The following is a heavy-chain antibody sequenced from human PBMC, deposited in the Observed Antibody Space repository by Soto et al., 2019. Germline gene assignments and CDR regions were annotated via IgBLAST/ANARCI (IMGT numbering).Heavy chain of an antibody. Sequence: SETLSLTCTVSGGSVSSGSYYWSWIRQPPGKGLEWIGYIYYSGSTNYNPSLKSRVTISVDTSKNQFSLKLSSVTAADTAVYYCARDSAGMIPTYWGQGTLVTVSS. D-gene: IGHD6-19*01. J-gene: IGHJ4*02. CDR1: GGSVSSGSYY. CDR2: IYYSGST. CDR3: ARDSAGMIPTY. V-gene: IGHV4-61*01.